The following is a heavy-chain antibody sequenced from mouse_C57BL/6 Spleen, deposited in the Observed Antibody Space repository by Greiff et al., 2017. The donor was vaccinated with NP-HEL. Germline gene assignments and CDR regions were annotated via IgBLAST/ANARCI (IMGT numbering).Heavy chain of an antibody. CDR1: GYTFTSYW. CDR3: AREGTGVDFDY. D-gene: IGHD4-1*01. CDR2: IHPNSGST. J-gene: IGHJ2*01. V-gene: IGHV1-64*01. Sequence: VQLQQSGAELVKPGASVKLSCKASGYTFTSYWMHWVKQRPGQGLEWIGMIHPNSGSTNYNEKFKSKATLTVDKSSSTAYMQLSSLTSEDSAVYYCAREGTGVDFDYWGQGTTLTVSS.